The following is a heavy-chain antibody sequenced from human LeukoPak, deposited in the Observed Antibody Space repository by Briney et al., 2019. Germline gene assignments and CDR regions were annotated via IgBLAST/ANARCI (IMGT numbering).Heavy chain of an antibody. CDR3: ARLKAVAGMNLPLDY. CDR1: GLTSSSYE. J-gene: IGHJ4*02. D-gene: IGHD6-19*01. V-gene: IGHV3-48*03. Sequence: GGSLRLSCAASGLTSSSYEMNWVRQAPGKGLEWVSYISSSGSTIYYADSVKGRFTISRDNAKNSLYLQMNSLRAEDTAVYYCARLKAVAGMNLPLDYWGQGTPVTVSS. CDR2: ISSSGSTI.